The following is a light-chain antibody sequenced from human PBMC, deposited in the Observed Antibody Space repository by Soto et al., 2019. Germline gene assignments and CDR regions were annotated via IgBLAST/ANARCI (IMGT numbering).Light chain of an antibody. V-gene: IGKV3-15*01. CDR1: QSVSSD. Sequence: EVVMTRSPATGSVSRMERATLSVTASQSVSSDLAWYQQKPGQPPRLLIYGVSTRATAVPARCSGSGSATEFTLTISSLQSEDFAIYYCQQYNDWPPITFGQGTRLEIK. J-gene: IGKJ5*01. CDR3: QQYNDWPPIT. CDR2: GVS.